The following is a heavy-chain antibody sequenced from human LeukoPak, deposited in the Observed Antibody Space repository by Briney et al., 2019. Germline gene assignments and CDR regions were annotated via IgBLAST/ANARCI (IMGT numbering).Heavy chain of an antibody. J-gene: IGHJ4*02. V-gene: IGHV1-3*01. CDR1: GYTFAKYA. CDR2: INAGNGDT. Sequence: ASVKVSCKASGYTFAKYAVHWVRQAPGQRLEWMGWINAGNGDTKYSQKFQGRVTITRDTSASTAYMELSSLRSEDTAVYYCARDGVSSGRFDYWGQGTLVTVSS. CDR3: ARDGVSSGRFDY. D-gene: IGHD6-25*01.